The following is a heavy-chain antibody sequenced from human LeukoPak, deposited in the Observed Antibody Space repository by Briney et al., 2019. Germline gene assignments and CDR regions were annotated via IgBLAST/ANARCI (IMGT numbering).Heavy chain of an antibody. CDR2: LSGSGGST. CDR1: GFTFSNYA. D-gene: IGHD1-1*01. Sequence: PGGSLRLSCAASGFTFSNYAMSWVRQAPGKGLEWVSALSGSGGSTYYADSVKGRFTISRDNSKNTLYLQMNSLRAEDTAVYYCAKDYETGDRIYYLDYWGQGTLVTVSS. V-gene: IGHV3-23*01. CDR3: AKDYETGDRIYYLDY. J-gene: IGHJ4*02.